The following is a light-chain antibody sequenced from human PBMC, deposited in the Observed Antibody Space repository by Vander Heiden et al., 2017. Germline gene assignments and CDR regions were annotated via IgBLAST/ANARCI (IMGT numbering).Light chain of an antibody. CDR1: HSVSSY. CDR3: QQRSNWPPST. J-gene: IGKJ5*01. V-gene: IGKV3-11*01. Sequence: EIVLPQSPAPLTLSPGERTTLCCRASHSVSSYLAWYQRKTGQAPRLLIYDASNRATGIPARVSGSGAGTDFTLTISSLWPEDFAGYYCQQRSNWPPSTFGQGTRLEIK. CDR2: DAS.